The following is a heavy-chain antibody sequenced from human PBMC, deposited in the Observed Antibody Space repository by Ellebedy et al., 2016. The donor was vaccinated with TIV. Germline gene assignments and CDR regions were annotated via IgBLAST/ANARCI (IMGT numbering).Heavy chain of an antibody. CDR3: ARDPGLGTGWYYFDY. D-gene: IGHD6-19*01. CDR2: IRNKANIYTT. Sequence: AGSLRLSXAASGFTFSDHNMDWVRQAPGKGLEWVGRIRNKANIYTTEYAASVRGRFTISRDDSKNSVYLQMNSLKTEDTAVYYCARDPGLGTGWYYFDYWGQGTLVTVSS. J-gene: IGHJ4*02. CDR1: GFTFSDHN. V-gene: IGHV3-72*01.